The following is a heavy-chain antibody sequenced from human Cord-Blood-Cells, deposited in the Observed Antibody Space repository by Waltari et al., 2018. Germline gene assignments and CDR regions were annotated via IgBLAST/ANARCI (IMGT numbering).Heavy chain of an antibody. Sequence: EVQLVESGGGLVQPGGSLRLSCAASGFTFSDNYMDWVRQAPGKGLEWVGRTRNKANSYTTEYAASVKGRFTISRDDSKNSLYLQMNSLKTEDTAMYYCVATATYFDYWGQGTLVTVSS. CDR2: TRNKANSYTT. V-gene: IGHV3-72*01. CDR3: VATATYFDY. D-gene: IGHD1-26*01. J-gene: IGHJ4*02. CDR1: GFTFSDNY.